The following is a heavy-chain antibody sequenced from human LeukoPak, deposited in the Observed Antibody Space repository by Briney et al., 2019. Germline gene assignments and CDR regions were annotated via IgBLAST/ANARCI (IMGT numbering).Heavy chain of an antibody. J-gene: IGHJ6*02. V-gene: IGHV4-59*01. D-gene: IGHD5-18*01. Sequence: SETLSLTCTVSGGSISSYYWSWIRQPPGRGLEWIGYIYYSGSTNYNPSLKSRVTISVDTSKNQFSLKLSSVTAADTAVYYCAGAPRGYSYGNYYYGMDVWGQGTTVTVSS. CDR1: GGSISSYY. CDR3: AGAPRGYSYGNYYYGMDV. CDR2: IYYSGST.